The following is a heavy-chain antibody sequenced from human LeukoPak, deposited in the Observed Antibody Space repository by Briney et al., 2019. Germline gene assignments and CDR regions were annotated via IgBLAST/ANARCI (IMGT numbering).Heavy chain of an antibody. Sequence: NPSETLCLTCTVSGGSISSYYWSWIRQPPGKGLEWIGYIYYSGSTNYNPSLKSRVTISVDTSKNQFSLKLSSVTAADTAVYYCARVHYDRSGYYFDYYYYYMDVWGKGTTVTVSS. CDR1: GGSISSYY. V-gene: IGHV4-59*01. J-gene: IGHJ6*03. CDR2: IYYSGST. CDR3: ARVHYDRSGYYFDYYYYYMDV. D-gene: IGHD3-22*01.